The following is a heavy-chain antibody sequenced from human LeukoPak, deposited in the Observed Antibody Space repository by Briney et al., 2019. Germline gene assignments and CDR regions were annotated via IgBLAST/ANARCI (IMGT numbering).Heavy chain of an antibody. CDR2: INPNSGGT. Sequence: ASVTVSCKASGYTXTGYYMHWVRQAPGQGLEWMGWINPNSGGTNYAQKFQGRVTMTRDTSISTAYMELSRLRSDDTAVYYCARDLGGSYSDWFDPWGQGTLVTVSS. J-gene: IGHJ5*02. D-gene: IGHD1-26*01. CDR3: ARDLGGSYSDWFDP. V-gene: IGHV1-2*02. CDR1: GYTXTGYY.